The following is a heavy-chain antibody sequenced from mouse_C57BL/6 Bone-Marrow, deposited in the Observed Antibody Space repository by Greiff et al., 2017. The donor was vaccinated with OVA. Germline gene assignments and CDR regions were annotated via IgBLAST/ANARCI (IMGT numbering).Heavy chain of an antibody. Sequence: EVMLVESEGGLVQPGSSMKLSCTASGFTFSDYYMAWVRQVPEKGLEWVANINYDGSSTYYLDSLKSRFIISRDNAKNILYLQMSSLKSEDTATYYCARGLGDGYFFFDYWGQGTTLTVSS. CDR2: INYDGSST. D-gene: IGHD2-3*01. CDR3: ARGLGDGYFFFDY. CDR1: GFTFSDYY. J-gene: IGHJ2*01. V-gene: IGHV5-16*01.